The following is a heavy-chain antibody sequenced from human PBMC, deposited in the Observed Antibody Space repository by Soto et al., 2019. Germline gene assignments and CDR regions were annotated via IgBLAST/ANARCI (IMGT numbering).Heavy chain of an antibody. CDR3: ARDRGYYYDSSGYYYWLDY. Sequence: QVQLMQSGAEVKKPGASVKVSCKASGYTFTSYGISWVRQAPGQGLEWMGWISAYNGNTNYAQKLQGRVTMTTDTSTSTAYMELRSLRSDDTAVYYCARDRGYYYDSSGYYYWLDYWGQGTLVTVSS. D-gene: IGHD3-22*01. J-gene: IGHJ4*02. V-gene: IGHV1-18*01. CDR1: GYTFTSYG. CDR2: ISAYNGNT.